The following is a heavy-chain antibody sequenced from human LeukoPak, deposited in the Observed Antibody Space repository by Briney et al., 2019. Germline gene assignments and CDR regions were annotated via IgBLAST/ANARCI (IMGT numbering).Heavy chain of an antibody. CDR1: GGSFSGYY. V-gene: IGHV4-34*01. D-gene: IGHD6-25*01. CDR2: INHSGST. J-gene: IGHJ4*02. CDR3: ARSGGYYFDY. Sequence: SETLSLTCAVYGGSFSGYYWSWIRQPPGKGLEWIGEINHSGSTNYNPSLKSRVTISVDTSKNQFSLKLSSVTAADAAVYYCARSGGYYFDYWGQGTLVTVSS.